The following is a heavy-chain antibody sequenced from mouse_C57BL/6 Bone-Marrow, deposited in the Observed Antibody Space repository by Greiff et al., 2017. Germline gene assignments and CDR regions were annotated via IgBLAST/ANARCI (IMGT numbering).Heavy chain of an antibody. CDR1: GFNIKDYY. Sequence: EVNLVESGAELVRPGASVKLSCTASGFNIKDYYMHWVKQRPEQGLEWIGRIDPEDGDTEYAPKFQGKATMTADTSSNTAYLQLSSLTSEDTAVYYCTPITTVVATRGYWGQGTTLTVSS. V-gene: IGHV14-1*01. D-gene: IGHD1-1*01. J-gene: IGHJ2*01. CDR2: IDPEDGDT. CDR3: TPITTVVATRGY.